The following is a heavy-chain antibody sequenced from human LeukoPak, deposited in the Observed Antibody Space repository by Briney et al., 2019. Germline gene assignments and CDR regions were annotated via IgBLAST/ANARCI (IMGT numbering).Heavy chain of an antibody. V-gene: IGHV4-30-4*01. D-gene: IGHD2-21*02. CDR2: IYYSGST. CDR3: ARHETDNWFDP. J-gene: IGHJ5*02. Sequence: SSETLSLTCTVSGGSISSSDYYWSWIRQPPGKGLEWIGYIYYSGSTSYNPSLKSRVTISVDTAKDKFYLKLSSVTAADTAVYYCARHETDNWFDPWGQGTLVTVSS. CDR1: GGSISSSDYY.